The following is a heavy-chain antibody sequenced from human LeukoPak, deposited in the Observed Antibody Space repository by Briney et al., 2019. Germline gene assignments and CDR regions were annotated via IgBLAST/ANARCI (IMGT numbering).Heavy chain of an antibody. Sequence: PSETLSLTCTVSGGSISSSSYYWGWIRQPPGKGLEWIGSIYYSGSTNYNPSLKSRVTISVDTSKNQFSLKLSSVTAADTAVYYCARDQAGSGADYWGQGTLVTVSS. CDR2: IYYSGST. CDR1: GGSISSSSYY. D-gene: IGHD6-19*01. CDR3: ARDQAGSGADY. J-gene: IGHJ4*02. V-gene: IGHV4-39*07.